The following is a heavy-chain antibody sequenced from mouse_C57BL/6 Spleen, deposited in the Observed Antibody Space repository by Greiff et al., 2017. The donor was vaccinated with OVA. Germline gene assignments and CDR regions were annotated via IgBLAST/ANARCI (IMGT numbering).Heavy chain of an antibody. V-gene: IGHV2-5*01. Sequence: VMLVESGPGLVQPSQSLSIPCTVSGFSLPSYGVHWVRQSPGKGLEWLVVIWRGGSTDYNAAFMSRLSITKDNSKSQVFFKMNSLQADDTAIYYCATYGTWFAYWGQGTLVTVSA. CDR3: ATYGTWFAY. CDR1: GFSLPSYG. J-gene: IGHJ3*01. CDR2: IWRGGST. D-gene: IGHD2-1*01.